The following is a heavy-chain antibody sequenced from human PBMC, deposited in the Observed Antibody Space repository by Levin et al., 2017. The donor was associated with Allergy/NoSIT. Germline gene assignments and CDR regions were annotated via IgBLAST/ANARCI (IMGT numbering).Heavy chain of an antibody. CDR1: GGSISSSSYY. V-gene: IGHV4-39*07. J-gene: IGHJ4*02. CDR2: IYYSGST. Sequence: SQTLSLTCTVSGGSISSSSYYWGWIRQPPGKGLEWIGSIYYSGSTYYNPSLKSRVTISVDTSKNQFSLKLSSVTAADTAVYYCARDGSSRWYRYFDSWGQGTLVTVSS. CDR3: ARDGSSRWYRYFDS. D-gene: IGHD6-13*01.